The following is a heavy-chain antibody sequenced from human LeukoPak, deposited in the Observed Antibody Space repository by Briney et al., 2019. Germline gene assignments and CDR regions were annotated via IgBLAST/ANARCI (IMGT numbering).Heavy chain of an antibody. CDR1: GGSIRSGGYY. V-gene: IGHV4-31*03. J-gene: IGHJ3*01. Sequence: PSETLSLTCTVAGGSIRSGGYYWSWLRQHPGEGLEWLGYVYYSGSSYYNPSLKRRVSMSVDTSKNQFSLNLTSVTAADTAVYYCARAPPIIAVAGSAFDVWGQGTMVTVSS. D-gene: IGHD6-19*01. CDR3: ARAPPIIAVAGSAFDV. CDR2: VYYSGSS.